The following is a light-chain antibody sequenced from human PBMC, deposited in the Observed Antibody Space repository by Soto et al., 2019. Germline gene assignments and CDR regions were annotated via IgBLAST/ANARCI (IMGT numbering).Light chain of an antibody. CDR3: QQYGTSPRT. J-gene: IGKJ2*01. Sequence: EIVLTQPPGTLSLSPGERATLSCGASQSVSSSNLAWYQQKPGQAPRLLMYDASSRATGIPDRFSGSGSGTDFTLTISRLEPEDFAVYYCQQYGTSPRTFGQGTKLEIK. CDR1: QSVSSSN. V-gene: IGKV3-20*01. CDR2: DAS.